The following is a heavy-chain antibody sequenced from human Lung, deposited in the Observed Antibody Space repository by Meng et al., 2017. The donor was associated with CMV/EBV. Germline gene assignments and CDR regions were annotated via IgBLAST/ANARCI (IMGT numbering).Heavy chain of an antibody. CDR2: ISYDGSNK. D-gene: IGHD2-2*01. V-gene: IGHV3-30-3*01. CDR1: GFTFSSYA. Sequence: GESLKISCAASGFTFSSYAMHWVRQAPGKGLEWVAVISYDGSNKYYADSVKGRFTISRDNSKNTLYLQMNSLRAEDTAVYYCARDHFVVVPASHGMDVWGQGXTVTVSS. J-gene: IGHJ6*02. CDR3: ARDHFVVVPASHGMDV.